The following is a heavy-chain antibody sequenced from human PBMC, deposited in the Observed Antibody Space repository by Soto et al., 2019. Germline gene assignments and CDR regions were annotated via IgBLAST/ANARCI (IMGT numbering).Heavy chain of an antibody. CDR2: MNPNSGNT. J-gene: IGHJ6*03. Sequence: ASVKVSCKASGYNFTSYDSNWVRQATEQGLEWMGWMNPNSGNTGYAQKFQGRVTMTRNTSISTAYMELSSLRSEDTAVYYCAREKKDYSYYYYMDVWGKGTTVTVSS. V-gene: IGHV1-8*01. CDR3: AREKKDYSYYYYMDV. CDR1: GYNFTSYD.